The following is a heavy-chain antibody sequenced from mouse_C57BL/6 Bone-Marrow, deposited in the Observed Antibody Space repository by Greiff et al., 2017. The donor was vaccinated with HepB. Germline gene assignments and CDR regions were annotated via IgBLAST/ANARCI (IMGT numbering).Heavy chain of an antibody. CDR1: EYEFPSHD. D-gene: IGHD1-1*01. CDR2: INSGGGST. CDR3: ARHGYYGSSYDAMDY. J-gene: IGHJ4*01. V-gene: IGHV5-2*01. Sequence: EVHLVESGGGLVQPGESLKLSCESNEYEFPSHDMSWVRKTPEKRLELVAAINSGGGSTYYPDTMERRFIISRDNTKKTLYLQMSSLRSEDTALYYCARHGYYGSSYDAMDYWGQGTSVTVSS.